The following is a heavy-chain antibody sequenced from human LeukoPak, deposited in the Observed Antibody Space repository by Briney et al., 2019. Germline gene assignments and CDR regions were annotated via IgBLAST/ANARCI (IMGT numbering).Heavy chain of an antibody. J-gene: IGHJ4*02. CDR3: ARIYSYGYAVALYYFDY. CDR1: GYSFTSYW. V-gene: IGHV5-51*01. D-gene: IGHD5-18*01. CDR2: IYPGDSDT. Sequence: GESLKISCKGSGYSFTSYWIGWVRQMPGKGLEWMGIIYPGDSDTRYSPSFQGQVTISADKSISTAYLQWSSRKASDTAMYYCARIYSYGYAVALYYFDYWGQGTLVTVSS.